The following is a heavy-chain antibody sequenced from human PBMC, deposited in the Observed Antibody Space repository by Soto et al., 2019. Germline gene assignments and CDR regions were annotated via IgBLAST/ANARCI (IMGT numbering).Heavy chain of an antibody. J-gene: IGHJ4*02. D-gene: IGHD5-12*01. CDR3: ARVREMATITSFDY. Sequence: GASVKVSCKASGGTFSSYAISWARQAPGQGLEWMGGIIPIFGTANYAQKFQGRVTITADESTSTAYMELSSLRSEDTAVYYCARVREMATITSFDYWGQGTLVTVSS. CDR2: IIPIFGTA. CDR1: GGTFSSYA. V-gene: IGHV1-69*13.